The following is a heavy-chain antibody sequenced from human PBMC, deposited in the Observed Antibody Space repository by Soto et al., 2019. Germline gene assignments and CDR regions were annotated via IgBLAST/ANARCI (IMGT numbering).Heavy chain of an antibody. D-gene: IGHD3-22*01. CDR2: IWYDGSNK. J-gene: IGHJ4*02. V-gene: IGHV3-33*01. Sequence: GEALRLSRGASRVTFISYGMDWVRQAPGKGLEWVAVIWYDGSNKYYADSVKVRFTISRDNSKNTLYLQMNSLRAEDTAVYYCARDPPPHYYDSSGTSYYFDYWGQGTLVTVSS. CDR1: RVTFISYG. CDR3: ARDPPPHYYDSSGTSYYFDY.